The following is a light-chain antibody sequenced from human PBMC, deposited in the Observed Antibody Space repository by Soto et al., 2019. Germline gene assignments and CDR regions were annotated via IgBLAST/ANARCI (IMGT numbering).Light chain of an antibody. CDR2: GAS. Sequence: MVLAQSPGTLSLSPGERATLSCRASQSISSNFLAWYQQKPGQAPRLLIYGASRRATGIPDRFSGSGSGTDFTLTISRLEPEDFAVYYCQQYGSSGTFGQGTKVDIK. CDR1: QSISSNF. J-gene: IGKJ1*01. V-gene: IGKV3-20*01. CDR3: QQYGSSGT.